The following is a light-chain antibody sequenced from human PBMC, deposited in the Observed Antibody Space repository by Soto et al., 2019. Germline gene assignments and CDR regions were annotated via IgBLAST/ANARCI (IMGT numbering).Light chain of an antibody. CDR2: KNN. Sequence: QPVLTQPPSASGTPGQRVTISCSGSSSNIGSNYLSWFQQLPGTAPKLLIYKNNQRPSGVPDRFSGSKSDTSGSLAISGLRSEDEADYYCATWDDRLSGWVFGGGTKVTVL. CDR3: ATWDDRLSGWV. CDR1: SSNIGSNY. J-gene: IGLJ3*02. V-gene: IGLV1-47*01.